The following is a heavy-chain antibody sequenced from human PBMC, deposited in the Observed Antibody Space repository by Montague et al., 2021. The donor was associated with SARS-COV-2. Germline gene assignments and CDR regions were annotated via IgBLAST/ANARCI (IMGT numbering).Heavy chain of an antibody. CDR2: ISHGGTT. CDR3: GRGRKVVPWFRYYDMDA. CDR1: DGSFSGYY. J-gene: IGHJ6*02. D-gene: IGHD1-14*01. Sequence: SETLSLTCAVYDGSFSGYYWNWIRQPPGKGLEWIGEISHGGTTNYNPSLKSRATISLDKSKSQFSLKLTSVTAADTAIYYCGRGRKVVPWFRYYDMDAWGQGTTVTVSS. V-gene: IGHV4-34*01.